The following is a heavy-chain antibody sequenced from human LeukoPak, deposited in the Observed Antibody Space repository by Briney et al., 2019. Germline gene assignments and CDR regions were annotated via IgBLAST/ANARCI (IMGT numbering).Heavy chain of an antibody. V-gene: IGHV3-20*04. CDR1: GFTFDDFG. CDR2: ISWNGEST. D-gene: IGHD3-3*01. CDR3: ARDLRSRFSENFYYYMDV. Sequence: GGSLRLSCAPSGFTFDDFGMSWVRQTPGKGLEWVSGISWNGESTGYADSVKGRLTISRDNGKNSLYLQMNSLRAEDTALYYCARDLRSRFSENFYYYMDVWGKGTTVTVSS. J-gene: IGHJ6*03.